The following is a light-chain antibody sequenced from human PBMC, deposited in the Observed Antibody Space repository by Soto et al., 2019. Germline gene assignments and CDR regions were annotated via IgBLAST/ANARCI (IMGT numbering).Light chain of an antibody. Sequence: DIVMTQSPDSLAVSLGERATINCKSSQSVLYSSNNKNFLAWYQQKPGQPPKLRISWASTRESGVPDRFSGSGYGTDFALTISSLQAEDVAVYFCQHYYNTPWTGGQGTKGEIK. CDR2: WAS. V-gene: IGKV4-1*01. J-gene: IGKJ1*01. CDR1: QSVLYSSNNKNF. CDR3: QHYYNTPWT.